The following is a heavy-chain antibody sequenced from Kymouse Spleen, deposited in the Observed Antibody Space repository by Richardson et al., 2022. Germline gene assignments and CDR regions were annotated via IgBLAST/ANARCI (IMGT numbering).Heavy chain of an antibody. CDR2: IWYDGSNK. D-gene: IGHD3-10*01. Sequence: QVQLVESGGGVVQPGRSLRLSCAASGFTFSSYGMHWVRQAPGKGLEWVAVIWYDGSNKYYADSVKGRFTISRDNSKNTLYLQMNSLRAEDTAVYYCAREGYYYGSGSPLDYWGQGTLVTVSS. J-gene: IGHJ4*02. V-gene: IGHV3-33*01. CDR1: GFTFSSYG. CDR3: AREGYYYGSGSPLDY.